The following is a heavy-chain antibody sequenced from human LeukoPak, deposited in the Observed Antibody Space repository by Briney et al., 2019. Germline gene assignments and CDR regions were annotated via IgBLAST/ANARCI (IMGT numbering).Heavy chain of an antibody. Sequence: ASVKVSCKASGYSLSSNGISWARQAPGQGLEWMGWISDYSGNTKYAQNFQDRVTLTTDRSTNTAYMELRSLRSDDTAVYYCAREGATDYXFDPWGQGTLVTVSS. V-gene: IGHV1-18*01. CDR1: GYSLSSNG. CDR2: ISDYSGNT. CDR3: AREGATDYXFDP. J-gene: IGHJ4*02. D-gene: IGHD4-11*01.